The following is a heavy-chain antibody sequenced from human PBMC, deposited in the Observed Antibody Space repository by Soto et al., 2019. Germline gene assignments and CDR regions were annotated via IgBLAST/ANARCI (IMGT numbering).Heavy chain of an antibody. CDR2: FGPMFSSS. CDR1: GTTFSTHG. CDR3: ARTGGTYYFDH. Sequence: QVQLVQSGAEVRKPGSSVNVSCKASGTTFSTHGIHWVRQAPGQGLEWMGGFGPMFSSSNYAQKFQGRLTIVADESTNSVYMELNSLRVDDSAIYYCARTGGTYYFDHWGQGTLVTVSS. D-gene: IGHD1-26*01. V-gene: IGHV1-69*01. J-gene: IGHJ4*02.